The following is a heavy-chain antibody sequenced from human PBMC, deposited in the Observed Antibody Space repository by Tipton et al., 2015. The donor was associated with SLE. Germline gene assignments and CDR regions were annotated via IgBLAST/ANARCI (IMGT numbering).Heavy chain of an antibody. D-gene: IGHD2-21*02. CDR1: GGSFSGYY. CDR2: IYYSGST. V-gene: IGHV4-34*01. Sequence: TLSLTCAVYGGSFSGYYWSWIRQPPGRGLEWIGSIYYSGSTYYNPSLKSRVTISVDTSKNQFSLKLSSVTAADTAVYYCARHVGHIVVVTAIDYWGQGTLVTVSS. CDR3: ARHVGHIVVVTAIDY. J-gene: IGHJ4*02.